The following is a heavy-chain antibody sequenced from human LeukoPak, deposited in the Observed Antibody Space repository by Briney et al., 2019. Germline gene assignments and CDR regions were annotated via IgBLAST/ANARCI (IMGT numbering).Heavy chain of an antibody. V-gene: IGHV3-21*01. D-gene: IGHD3-22*01. CDR3: ARDPYDSLFRDAFDI. J-gene: IGHJ3*02. CDR1: GFTFSSYS. Sequence: GGSLRLSCAASGFTFSSYSMNWVRQAPGKGLEWVSSISSSSSYIYYADSVKGRFTISRDNAKNSLYLQMNSLRAEDTAVYYCARDPYDSLFRDAFDIWGQGTMVTVSS. CDR2: ISSSSSYI.